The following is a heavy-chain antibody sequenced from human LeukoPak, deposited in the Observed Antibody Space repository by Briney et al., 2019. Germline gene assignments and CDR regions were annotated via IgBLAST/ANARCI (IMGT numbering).Heavy chain of an antibody. V-gene: IGHV3-53*05. J-gene: IGHJ4*02. CDR1: GFTVSINY. CDR3: ARVRQGSSSLDY. CDR2: IYSGGNT. Sequence: GGSLRLSCAASGFTVSINYMSWVRQAPGKGLEWVSVIYSGGNTYYADSVKGRFTISRDTSKNTLYLQMNSLRAEDTAVYYCARVRQGSSSLDYWGQGTLVTVSS. D-gene: IGHD6-6*01.